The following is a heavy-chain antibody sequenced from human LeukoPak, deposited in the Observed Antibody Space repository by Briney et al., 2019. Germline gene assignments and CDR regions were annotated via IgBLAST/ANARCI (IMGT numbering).Heavy chain of an antibody. J-gene: IGHJ4*02. D-gene: IGHD3-22*01. CDR3: ARGVGYDDSLGSYFGFFDH. V-gene: IGHV4-38-2*02. Sequence: SGTLSLTCSVSGYSISTAFSWGWIRQSPGRGLEWIGSLYHSESTYYNPSLKSRVTISLDTSKNHFSLTLSTVTAVDTAVYYCARGVGYDDSLGSYFGFFDHWSQGTLVTVSS. CDR2: LYHSEST. CDR1: GYSISTAFS.